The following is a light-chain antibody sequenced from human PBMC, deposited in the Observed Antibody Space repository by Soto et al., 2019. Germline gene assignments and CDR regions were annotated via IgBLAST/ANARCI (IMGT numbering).Light chain of an antibody. V-gene: IGKV3-20*01. J-gene: IGKJ1*01. CDR2: GAS. CDR1: QSVSSSY. CDR3: QQYGSSRT. Sequence: EIVLTQSPGTLSLSPGERATLSCRASQSVSSSYLAWYQQKPGQAPRLLICGASSRATGITDRFSGRGSGTDFTLTISRLEPEDFAVYYCQQYGSSRTFGQGTKADIK.